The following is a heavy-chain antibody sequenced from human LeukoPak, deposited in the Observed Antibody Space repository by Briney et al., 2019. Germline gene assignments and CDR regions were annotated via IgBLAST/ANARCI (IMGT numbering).Heavy chain of an antibody. J-gene: IGHJ3*02. Sequence: PSETLSLTCTVSGGSISSYYWSWIRQPPGKGLEWIGYIYYSGSTNYNPSLKSRVTISVDTSKNQFSLKLSSVTAADTAVYYCARDLSGNGWELPGAFDTWGQGTMVTVSS. CDR1: GGSISSYY. V-gene: IGHV4-59*01. D-gene: IGHD1-26*01. CDR3: ARDLSGNGWELPGAFDT. CDR2: IYYSGST.